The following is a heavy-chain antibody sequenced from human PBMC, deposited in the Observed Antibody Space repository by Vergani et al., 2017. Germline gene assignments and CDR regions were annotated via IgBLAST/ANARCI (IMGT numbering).Heavy chain of an antibody. CDR3: AREGANYGDTDY. CDR2: IYYSGRT. J-gene: IGHJ4*02. Sequence: QVQLQESGPGLVKPSETLSLTCTVSGGSVSSGSYYWSWIRQPPGKGLEWIGYIYYSGRTNYNPSLKSRVTISVDTSKNQFSLKLSSVTAADTAVYYCAREGANYGDTDYWGQGTLVTVSS. V-gene: IGHV4-61*01. D-gene: IGHD4-17*01. CDR1: GGSVSSGSYY.